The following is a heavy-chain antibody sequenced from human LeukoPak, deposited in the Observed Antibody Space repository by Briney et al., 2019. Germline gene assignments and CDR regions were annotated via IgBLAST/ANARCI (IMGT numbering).Heavy chain of an antibody. CDR3: ATASRGYVDY. CDR1: GFTFTNAW. V-gene: IGHV3-15*07. Sequence: GGSLRLSRAASGFTFTNAWMNWVRQAPGKGLEWVGRIKRKTDGGTTDYAAPVKGRFTISRDDSKNTLFLQMNSLKTEDTAMYYCATASRGYVDYWGQGTLVTVSS. D-gene: IGHD3-22*01. J-gene: IGHJ4*02. CDR2: IKRKTDGGTT.